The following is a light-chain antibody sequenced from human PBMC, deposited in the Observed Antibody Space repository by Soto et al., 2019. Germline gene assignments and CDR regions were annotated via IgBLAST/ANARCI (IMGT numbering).Light chain of an antibody. CDR1: QTVLRSSNNKNH. Sequence: DIVMTQSPDSLAVSLGERATINCKSSQTVLRSSNNKNHLAWYQQKPEQPPKMLISWASTRESGVTDRFSGRGSGTDFTLTISSLQAEDVAVYYCQHYYTVPVTFGQGKRLEIK. CDR3: QHYYTVPVT. J-gene: IGKJ5*01. V-gene: IGKV4-1*01. CDR2: WAS.